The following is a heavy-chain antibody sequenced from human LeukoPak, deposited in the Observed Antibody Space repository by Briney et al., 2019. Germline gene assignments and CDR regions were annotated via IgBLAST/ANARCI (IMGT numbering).Heavy chain of an antibody. D-gene: IGHD5-12*01. CDR1: GDSIMSSGSY. V-gene: IGHV4-39*07. CDR3: ARGARGFQFDP. J-gene: IGHJ5*02. CDR2: VSSSGGT. Sequence: RASETLSLTCSVSGDSIMSSGSYWGWIRQPPGKALEWIGSVSSSGGTHYSPSLKNRLSISMDTSQNQFSLRLSSVTVADTAVYYCARGARGFQFDPWGQGTLVTVSS.